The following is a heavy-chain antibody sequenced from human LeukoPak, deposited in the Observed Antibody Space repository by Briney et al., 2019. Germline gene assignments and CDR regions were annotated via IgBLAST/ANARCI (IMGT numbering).Heavy chain of an antibody. CDR2: VGGTNGRT. V-gene: IGHV3-23*01. CDR3: AKHYYDTSGTPRYFDY. D-gene: IGHD3-22*01. CDR1: GFTFSSYA. Sequence: GGSLRLSCAASGFTFSSYAMSWVRQPPGKGLEWVSAVGGTNGRTYYADSVKGRFTISRDNSMNTLYLQMNSLRDEDTAVYYCAKHYYDTSGTPRYFDYWGQGTLVTVSS. J-gene: IGHJ4*02.